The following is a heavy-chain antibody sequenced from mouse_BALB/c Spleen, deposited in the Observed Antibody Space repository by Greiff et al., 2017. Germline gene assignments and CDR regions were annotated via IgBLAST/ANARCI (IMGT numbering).Heavy chain of an antibody. D-gene: IGHD2-4*01. J-gene: IGHJ1*01. V-gene: IGHV5-12-1*01. CDR2: ISSGGGST. CDR1: GLAFSSYD. Sequence: EVQLVESGGGLVKPGGSLKLSCAASGLAFSSYDMSWVRQTPEKRLEWVAYISSGGGSTYYPDTVKGRFTISRDNAKNTLYLQMSSLKSEDTAMYYCARHTGDYGRDFDVWGAGTTVTVSS. CDR3: ARHTGDYGRDFDV.